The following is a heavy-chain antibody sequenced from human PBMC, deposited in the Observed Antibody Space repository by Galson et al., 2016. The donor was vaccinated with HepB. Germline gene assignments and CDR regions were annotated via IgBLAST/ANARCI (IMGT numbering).Heavy chain of an antibody. CDR2: IIAVFHTA. V-gene: IGHV1-69*13. Sequence: SVKVSCKASAGSFTNYAISWVRRAPGQGLEWMGGIIAVFHTANYAQKFQGRVTITADESTNTAYMELSSLRSDDTGVYYCARSWDDFDWYFDLWGRGTLVTVSS. D-gene: IGHD1-26*01. J-gene: IGHJ2*01. CDR3: ARSWDDFDWYFDL. CDR1: AGSFTNYA.